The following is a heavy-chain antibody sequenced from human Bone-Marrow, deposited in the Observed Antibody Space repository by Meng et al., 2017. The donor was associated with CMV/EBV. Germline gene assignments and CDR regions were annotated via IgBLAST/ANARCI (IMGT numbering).Heavy chain of an antibody. CDR1: GGSFSGYY. CDR2: INHSGST. D-gene: IGHD6-6*01. J-gene: IGHJ4*02. V-gene: IGHV4-34*01. Sequence: SETLSLTCAVYGGSFSGYYWSWIRQPPGKGLEWIGEINHSGSTNYNPSLKSRVTISVDTSKNQFSLKLSSVTAADTAVYYCARDSRIAARRFDYWGQGTLVTVSS. CDR3: ARDSRIAARRFDY.